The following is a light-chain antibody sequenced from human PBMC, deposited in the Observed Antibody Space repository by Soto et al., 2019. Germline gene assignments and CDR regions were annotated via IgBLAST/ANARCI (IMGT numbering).Light chain of an antibody. Sequence: DIQMTQSPSSLSASVGDRVTITSRASQSISSYLNRYQQKTGKAPKILVYAASSLQSGVPSRFSGSGSGTDFTLTISSLQPEDFATYYCQQSYSNPRTFGQGTKVDIK. CDR2: AAS. CDR1: QSISSY. CDR3: QQSYSNPRT. V-gene: IGKV1-39*01. J-gene: IGKJ1*01.